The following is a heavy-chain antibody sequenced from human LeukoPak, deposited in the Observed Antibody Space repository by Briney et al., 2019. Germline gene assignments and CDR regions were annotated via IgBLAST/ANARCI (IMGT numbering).Heavy chain of an antibody. CDR2: IHKNAIT. CDR3: ASFPPYMVRTDAFDI. D-gene: IGHD3-10*01. CDR1: GFTVSSNY. J-gene: IGHJ3*02. Sequence: GGSLRLSCAASGFTVSSNYMTWVRQAPGKGLEWVSVIHKNAITYYADSVKGRFTISRDNAKNSLYLQMNSLRAEDTAVYYCASFPPYMVRTDAFDIWGQGTMVTVSS. V-gene: IGHV3-53*01.